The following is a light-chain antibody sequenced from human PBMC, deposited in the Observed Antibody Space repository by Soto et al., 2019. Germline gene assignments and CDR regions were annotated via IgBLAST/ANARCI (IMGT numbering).Light chain of an antibody. CDR3: QQSYSSPRT. Sequence: DIQLTQSPSFLSASVGDRVTITCRASQGIGGYLAWYQQKSGKAPKPLMYAASTLQSGVPSRFSGSGSGTDFTLTISSLQPEDFATYYCQQSYSSPRTFGQGTKVDIK. J-gene: IGKJ1*01. CDR1: QGIGGY. V-gene: IGKV1-39*01. CDR2: AAS.